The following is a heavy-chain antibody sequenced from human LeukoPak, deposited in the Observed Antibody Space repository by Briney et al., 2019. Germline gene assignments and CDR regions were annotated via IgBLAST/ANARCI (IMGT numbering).Heavy chain of an antibody. V-gene: IGHV3-11*01. CDR3: VRDSGSDGFDI. CDR2: ISSSGSTI. D-gene: IGHD3-10*01. Sequence: GGSLRLSCAASGFTFSDYYMSWIRQAPGKGLEWVSYISSSGSTIYYADSVKGRFTISRDNAKNSLYLQMNSLRAEETAVYFCVRDSGSDGFDIWGQGTMVTVSP. CDR1: GFTFSDYY. J-gene: IGHJ3*02.